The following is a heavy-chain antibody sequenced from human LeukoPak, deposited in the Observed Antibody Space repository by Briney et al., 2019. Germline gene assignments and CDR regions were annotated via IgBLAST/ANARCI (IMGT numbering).Heavy chain of an antibody. D-gene: IGHD1-26*01. J-gene: IGHJ4*02. CDR3: ARLIVGATRAFDY. V-gene: IGHV3-66*02. Sequence: TGGSLRLSCAASGFTVSSNYMSWVRQAPGKGLDWVSVIYSGGSTYYADSVKGRFTISRDNSKNTLYLQMNSLRAEDTAVYYCARLIVGATRAFDYWGQGTLVTVSS. CDR1: GFTVSSNY. CDR2: IYSGGST.